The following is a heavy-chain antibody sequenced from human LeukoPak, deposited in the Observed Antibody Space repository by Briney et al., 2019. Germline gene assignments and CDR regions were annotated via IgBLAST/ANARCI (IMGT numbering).Heavy chain of an antibody. D-gene: IGHD6-13*01. CDR3: ANLYGIAAAKGMVFDI. Sequence: GGSLRLSCAASGFTFSSYNMNWVRQAPGKGLEWVSYITSGGSTIYYADSVKGRFTISRDNSKNTLYLQMNSLRAEDTAVYYCANLYGIAAAKGMVFDIWGQGTMVTVSS. V-gene: IGHV3-48*01. J-gene: IGHJ3*02. CDR1: GFTFSSYN. CDR2: ITSGGSTI.